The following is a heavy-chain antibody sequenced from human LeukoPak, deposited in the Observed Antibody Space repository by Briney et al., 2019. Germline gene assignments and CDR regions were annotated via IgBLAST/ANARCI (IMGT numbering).Heavy chain of an antibody. CDR2: INHSGST. CDR1: GGSFSGYY. D-gene: IGHD6-19*01. Sequence: SETLSLTCAVYGGSFSGYYWSWIRQPPGKGLEWIGEINHSGSTNYNPSLKSRVTISVDTSKNQFSLKLSSVTAADTAVYYCARGYSSGWHFWFDLWGQGTLVTVSS. V-gene: IGHV4-34*01. CDR3: ARGYSSGWHFWFDL. J-gene: IGHJ5*02.